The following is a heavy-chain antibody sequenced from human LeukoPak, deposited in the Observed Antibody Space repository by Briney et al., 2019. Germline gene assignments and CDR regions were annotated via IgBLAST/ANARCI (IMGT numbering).Heavy chain of an antibody. D-gene: IGHD3-22*01. Sequence: GGSLRLSCTASGFTFSGYSMNWIRQAPGKGLEWVSSFGARSTSVYHAGSVKGRFAISRDNAKNSLYLQMNSLRAEDTALYYCAREVSEGFDFWGQGTLVTVSS. CDR2: FGARSTSV. J-gene: IGHJ4*02. V-gene: IGHV3-21*01. CDR1: GFTFSGYS. CDR3: AREVSEGFDF.